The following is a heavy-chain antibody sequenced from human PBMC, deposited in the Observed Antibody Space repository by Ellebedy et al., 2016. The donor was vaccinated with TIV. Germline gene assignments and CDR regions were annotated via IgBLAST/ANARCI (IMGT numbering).Heavy chain of an antibody. V-gene: IGHV1-69*04. Sequence: AASVKVSCKASGGTFSSYAISWVRQAPGQGLEWMGRIIPILGIANYAQKFQGRVTITADKSTSTAYMELSSLRSEDTAVYYCARDRYRWSFDYWGQGTLVTVSS. CDR3: ARDRYRWSFDY. CDR1: GGTFSSYA. J-gene: IGHJ4*02. CDR2: IIPILGIA. D-gene: IGHD1-20*01.